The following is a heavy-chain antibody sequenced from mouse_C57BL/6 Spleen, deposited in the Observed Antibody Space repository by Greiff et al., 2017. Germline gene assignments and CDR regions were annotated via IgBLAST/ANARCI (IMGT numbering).Heavy chain of an antibody. Sequence: VQLQQSGPGLVQPSQRLSLTCTVSGFSLTSYGVHWVRQSPGKGLEWLGVIWSGGSTDYNAAFISRLSISKDNTKSQVFFKMNSLQADDTTICYSARKRKGYAMDYWGQGTSVTVSS. CDR3: ARKRKGYAMDY. J-gene: IGHJ4*01. V-gene: IGHV2-2*01. CDR1: GFSLTSYG. CDR2: IWSGGST.